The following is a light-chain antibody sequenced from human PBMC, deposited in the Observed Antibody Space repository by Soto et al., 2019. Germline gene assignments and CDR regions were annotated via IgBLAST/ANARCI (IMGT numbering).Light chain of an antibody. CDR2: RNN. CDR1: SSNIGSNY. CDR3: AAWDDSLSDVV. Sequence: QSVLTQPPSASGTPGQRVTISCSGSSSNIGSNYVYWYQQLPGTAPKLLIYRNNQRPSGAPDRFSGSKSGTSASLAISGLRSEDEADYYCAAWDDSLSDVVFGGGTKLTVL. J-gene: IGLJ2*01. V-gene: IGLV1-47*01.